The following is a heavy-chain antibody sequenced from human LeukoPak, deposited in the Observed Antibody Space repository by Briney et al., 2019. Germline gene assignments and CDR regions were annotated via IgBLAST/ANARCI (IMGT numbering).Heavy chain of an antibody. CDR3: ASPSDTFTYYYGSGSRVMDV. CDR1: GGTFSSYA. J-gene: IGHJ6*02. V-gene: IGHV1-69*13. D-gene: IGHD3-10*01. Sequence: SVKVSCKASGGTFSSYAISWVRQAPGQGLEWMGGIIPIFGTANYAQKFQGRVTITADESTGTAYMELSSLRSEDTAVYYCASPSDTFTYYYGSGSRVMDVWGQGTTVTVSS. CDR2: IIPIFGTA.